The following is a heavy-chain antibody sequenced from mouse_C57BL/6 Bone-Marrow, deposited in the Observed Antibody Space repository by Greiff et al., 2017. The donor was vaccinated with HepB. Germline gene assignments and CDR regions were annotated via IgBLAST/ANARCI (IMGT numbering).Heavy chain of an antibody. J-gene: IGHJ1*03. CDR1: GFTFSDYY. V-gene: IGHV5-12*01. CDR3: ARSFITTVDLPYWYFDV. CDR2: ISNGGGST. D-gene: IGHD1-1*01. Sequence: DVKLVESGGGLVQPGGSLKLSCAASGFTFSDYYMYWVRQTPETRLEWVAYISNGGGSTYYPDTVKGRFTISRNNAKNTLYLQMSRLTSEDTAMYYCARSFITTVDLPYWYFDVWGTGTTVTVSS.